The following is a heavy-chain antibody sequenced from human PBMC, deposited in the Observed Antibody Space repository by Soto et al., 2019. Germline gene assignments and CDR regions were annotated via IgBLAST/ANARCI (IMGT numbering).Heavy chain of an antibody. D-gene: IGHD3-9*01. CDR3: AKTTTYYDILTGYYDY. CDR1: GFTFSDYY. CDR2: ISGSGGST. Sequence: PGGSLRLSCAASGFTFSDYYMSWIRQAPGKGLEWVSAISGSGGSTYYADSVKGRFTISRGNSKNTPYLQMNSLRAEDTAVYYCAKTTTYYDILTGYYDYWGQGTLVTVSS. J-gene: IGHJ4*02. V-gene: IGHV3-23*01.